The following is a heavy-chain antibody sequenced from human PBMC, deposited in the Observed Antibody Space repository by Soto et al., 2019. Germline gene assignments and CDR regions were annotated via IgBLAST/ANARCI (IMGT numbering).Heavy chain of an antibody. V-gene: IGHV1-69*01. CDR3: ARGVNSGWFKGGFDH. CDR1: GGTFSNYA. CDR2: IIPILHTT. D-gene: IGHD6-19*01. Sequence: QVHLVQSGAEVKKPGSSVTVSCKDSGGTFSNYAFSWVRQAPGQGLEWMGAIIPILHTTNYAQKFQGRVAITADESTTTVSMELSSLRPDDTAAYYCARGVNSGWFKGGFDHWGQGTLVTVSS. J-gene: IGHJ4*02.